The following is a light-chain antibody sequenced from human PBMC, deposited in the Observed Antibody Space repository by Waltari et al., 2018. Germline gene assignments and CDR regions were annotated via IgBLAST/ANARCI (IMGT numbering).Light chain of an antibody. CDR2: GTS. J-gene: IGKJ2*01. CDR1: QGVTSI. V-gene: IGKV3-15*01. CDR3: QQYNNWPPT. Sequence: EIVMTQSPATLSVSPGERATLSCRASQGVTSILAWYQQKPGQAPRLLIYGTSTRATGIPDRFSGSGSGAEFTLTISSLQSEDFAVYYCQQYNNWPPTFGQGTKLEIK.